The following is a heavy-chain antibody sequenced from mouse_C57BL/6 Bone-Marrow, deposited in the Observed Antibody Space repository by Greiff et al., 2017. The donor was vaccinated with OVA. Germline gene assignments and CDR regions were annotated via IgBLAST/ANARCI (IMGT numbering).Heavy chain of an antibody. D-gene: IGHD2-3*01. J-gene: IGHJ2*01. Sequence: VQLQQSGAELVKPGASVKLSCKASGYTFTSYWMQWVKQRPGQGLEWIGEIDPSDSYTNYNQKFKGKATLTVDTSSSTAYMQLSSLTSEDSAVYYCAREDDGYYVDYFDYWGQGTTLTVSS. CDR2: IDPSDSYT. CDR1: GYTFTSYW. CDR3: AREDDGYYVDYFDY. V-gene: IGHV1-50*01.